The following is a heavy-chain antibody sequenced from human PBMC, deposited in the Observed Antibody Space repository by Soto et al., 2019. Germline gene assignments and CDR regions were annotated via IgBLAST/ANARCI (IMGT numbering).Heavy chain of an antibody. V-gene: IGHV4-34*01. CDR2: IHHSGST. D-gene: IGHD3-3*01. CDR3: ARGVDSWSGYLF. CDR1: GGSFDGCY. Sequence: SETLSLTCALYGGSFDGCYWSWIRQSPGKGLEWIGEIHHSGSTKYNPSLKSRVSLSVDTSTKQFSLKMTSMTAADRGVYYCARGVDSWSGYLFWGQGTPVTASS. J-gene: IGHJ4*02.